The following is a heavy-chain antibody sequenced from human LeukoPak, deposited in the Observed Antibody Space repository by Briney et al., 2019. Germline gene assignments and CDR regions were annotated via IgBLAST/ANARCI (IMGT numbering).Heavy chain of an antibody. CDR1: GFSFSSYG. V-gene: IGHV3-30*03. Sequence: PGGSLRLSCAASGFSFSSYGMHWVRQAPGKGLEWVAVISHDGSNKYYADSVKGRFTISRDNSKNTLYLQMNSLRAEDTAVYYCAGGGGDYFDDAFDIWGQGTMVTVSS. CDR3: AGGGGDYFDDAFDI. D-gene: IGHD4-17*01. CDR2: ISHDGSNK. J-gene: IGHJ3*02.